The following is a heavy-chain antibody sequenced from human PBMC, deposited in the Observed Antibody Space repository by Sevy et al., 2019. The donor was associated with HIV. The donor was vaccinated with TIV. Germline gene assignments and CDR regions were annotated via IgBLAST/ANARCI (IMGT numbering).Heavy chain of an antibody. D-gene: IGHD2-8*01. CDR2: LSFGCGEI. CDR3: AREGCTKPHDY. Sequence: GGSLRLSCAASGFTFSKYSMSWVRQPPGKGLEWVSTLSFGCGEINYADSVKGQFTISRDNSKSSVYLQMNNLRPEDTDVYYCAREGCTKPHDYWGQGTLVTVSS. V-gene: IGHV3-23*01. J-gene: IGHJ4*02. CDR1: GFTFSKYS.